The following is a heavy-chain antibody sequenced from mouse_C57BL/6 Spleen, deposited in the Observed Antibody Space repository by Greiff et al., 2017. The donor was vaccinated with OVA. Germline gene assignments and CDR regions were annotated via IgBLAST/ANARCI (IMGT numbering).Heavy chain of an antibody. D-gene: IGHD2-1*01. Sequence: EVMLVESGGGLVQPGGSLSLSCAASGFTFTDYYMSWVRQPPGKALEWLGFIRNKANGYTTEYSASVKGRFTISRDNSQSILYLQMNALRAEDSATYYCARYQLPAWYFDVWGTGTTVTVSS. CDR2: IRNKANGYTT. CDR3: ARYQLPAWYFDV. V-gene: IGHV7-3*01. J-gene: IGHJ1*03. CDR1: GFTFTDYY.